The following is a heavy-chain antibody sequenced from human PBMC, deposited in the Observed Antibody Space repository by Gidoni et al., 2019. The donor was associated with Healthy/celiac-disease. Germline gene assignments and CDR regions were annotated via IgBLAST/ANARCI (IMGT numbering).Heavy chain of an antibody. D-gene: IGHD5-18*01. CDR3: AKAGYSYGPLDY. J-gene: IGHJ4*02. CDR2: RSYDGSNK. CDR1: GFTFSSYG. Sequence: QVQLVESGGGVVQPGRSLRLSCAASGFTFSSYGLHWVRQAPGKGLEWVAVRSYDGSNKYYADSVKGRFTISRDNSKNTLYLQTNSLGAEDTAVYYCAKAGYSYGPLDYWGQGTLVTVSS. V-gene: IGHV3-30*18.